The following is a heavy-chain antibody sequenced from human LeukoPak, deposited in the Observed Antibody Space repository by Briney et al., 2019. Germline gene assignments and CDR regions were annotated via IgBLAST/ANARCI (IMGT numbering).Heavy chain of an antibody. CDR2: ISSSSSYI. CDR1: GFTFSSYS. D-gene: IGHD1-26*01. Sequence: GGSLRLSCAASGFTFSSYSMNWVRQAPGKGLEWVSSISSSSSYIYYADSVKGRFTISRDNAKNSLYLQMNSLRAEDTAVYYCARDRRLSGSFYDYWGQGTLVTVSS. J-gene: IGHJ4*02. V-gene: IGHV3-21*01. CDR3: ARDRRLSGSFYDY.